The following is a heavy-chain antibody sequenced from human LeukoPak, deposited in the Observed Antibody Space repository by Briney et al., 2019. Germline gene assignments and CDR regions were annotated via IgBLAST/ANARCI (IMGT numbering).Heavy chain of an antibody. CDR2: IRYDGSNK. CDR1: GFTFSSYG. D-gene: IGHD3-9*01. V-gene: IGHV3-30*02. J-gene: IGHJ4*02. Sequence: GGSLRLSCAASGFTFSSYGMHWVRQAPGKGLEWVAFIRYDGSNKYYADSVKGRFTISRDNSKNTLYLQMNSLRFDDTAVYYCARSPDILTGEKFDYWGQGTLVTVSS. CDR3: ARSPDILTGEKFDY.